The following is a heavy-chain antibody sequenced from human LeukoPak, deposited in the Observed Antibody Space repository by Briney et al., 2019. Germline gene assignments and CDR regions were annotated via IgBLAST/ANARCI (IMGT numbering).Heavy chain of an antibody. V-gene: IGHV3-30*02. J-gene: IGHJ1*01. Sequence: GGSLRLSCAASGFTFSSYGMHWVRQAPGKGLEWVAFIRYDGSNKYYADSVKGRFTISRDNSKNTLYLQMNSLRAEDTAVYYCAKGEQLVQYFQHWGQGTLVTVSS. CDR3: AKGEQLVQYFQH. CDR1: GFTFSSYG. D-gene: IGHD6-6*01. CDR2: IRYDGSNK.